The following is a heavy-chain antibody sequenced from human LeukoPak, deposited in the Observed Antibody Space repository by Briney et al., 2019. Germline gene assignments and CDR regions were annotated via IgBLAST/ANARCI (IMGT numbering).Heavy chain of an antibody. D-gene: IGHD1-26*01. CDR3: ARITSGSYPDY. CDR2: IYYSGRT. CDR1: GGSISTSNW. J-gene: IGHJ4*02. Sequence: PSGTLSLTCAVFGGSISTSNWWSWVRQSPGKGLEWIGEIYYSGRTNYNPSLKSRVTISVDRSKHQFSLELTSVTAADTADYYCARITSGSYPDYWGQGTLVTVSS. V-gene: IGHV4-4*02.